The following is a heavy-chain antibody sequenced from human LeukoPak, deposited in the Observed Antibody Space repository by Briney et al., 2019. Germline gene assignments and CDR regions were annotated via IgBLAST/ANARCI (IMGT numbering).Heavy chain of an antibody. CDR1: GYTFTGYY. D-gene: IGHD3-22*01. Sequence: ASVKVSCKASGYTFTGYYMHWVRQAPGQGLEWMGWINPNSGGTNYAQKFQGRVTMTRDTSISTAYMELSRLRSDDTAVYYCARWSGGYYDHSIDVWDEETMVTVSS. V-gene: IGHV1-2*02. J-gene: IGHJ3*01. CDR3: ARWSGGYYDHSIDV. CDR2: INPNSGGT.